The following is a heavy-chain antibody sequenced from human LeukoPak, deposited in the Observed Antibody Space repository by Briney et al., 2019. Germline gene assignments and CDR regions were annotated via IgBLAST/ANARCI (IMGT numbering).Heavy chain of an antibody. J-gene: IGHJ6*03. CDR3: ARVDDFWSGSAPHSYYYYMDL. D-gene: IGHD3-3*01. CDR2: IKQAESEK. V-gene: IGHV3-7*01. CDR1: GFTFKNYW. Sequence: PGGSLRLSCAASGFTFKNYWMTWVRQVPGKGLEWVANIKQAESEKFYVDSVKGRFTISRDDAKKSLYLQMSSLRADDTAVYYCARVDDFWSGSAPHSYYYYMDLWGKGTTVTVSS.